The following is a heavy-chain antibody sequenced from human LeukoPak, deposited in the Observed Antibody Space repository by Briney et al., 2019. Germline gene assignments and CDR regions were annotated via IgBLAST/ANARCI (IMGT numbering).Heavy chain of an antibody. CDR1: GGSFSTYY. D-gene: IGHD3-10*01. Sequence: NTSETLSLTCAVSGGSFSTYYWSWIRQPPGKGLEWIGEIDHSGSTNYNPSLKSRVTISVDTSKNQFSLKLRSVTAADTAVYYCARGPKPKSITMVRGVNFQRTKNWFDPWGQGILATVSS. CDR3: ARGPKPKSITMVRGVNFQRTKNWFDP. J-gene: IGHJ5*02. CDR2: IDHSGST. V-gene: IGHV4-34*01.